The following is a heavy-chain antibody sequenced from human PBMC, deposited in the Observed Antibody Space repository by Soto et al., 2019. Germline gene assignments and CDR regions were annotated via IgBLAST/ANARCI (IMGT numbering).Heavy chain of an antibody. Sequence: ASVKVSCKASGYTFTSYYMHWVRQAPGQGLEWMGIINPSGGSTSYAQKFQGRVTMTRDTSTSTVYMELSSLRSEDTAVYYCARRLGYSGYDPYYFDYWGQGTLVTVSS. D-gene: IGHD5-12*01. CDR1: GYTFTSYY. CDR3: ARRLGYSGYDPYYFDY. V-gene: IGHV1-46*01. J-gene: IGHJ4*02. CDR2: INPSGGST.